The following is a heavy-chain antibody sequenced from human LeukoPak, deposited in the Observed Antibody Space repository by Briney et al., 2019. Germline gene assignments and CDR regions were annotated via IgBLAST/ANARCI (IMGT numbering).Heavy chain of an antibody. CDR2: IYYRGST. CDR1: GGPLTSYY. Sequence: SETLSLTCAVSGGPLTSYYWSWIRQPPGKGLEWIGFIYYRGSTNYNPSLESRVAISVNTSKNRFSLKLSSVTAADTAVYYCARDRYSGYDGFGAFDIWGQGTMVTVSS. V-gene: IGHV4-59*01. J-gene: IGHJ3*02. D-gene: IGHD5-12*01. CDR3: ARDRYSGYDGFGAFDI.